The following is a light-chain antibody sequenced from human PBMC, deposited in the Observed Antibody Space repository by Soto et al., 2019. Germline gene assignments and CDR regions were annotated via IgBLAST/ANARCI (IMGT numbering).Light chain of an antibody. CDR1: PSVTNY. CDR3: QQRNISPPVT. Sequence: EIVLTQSPATLSLSPGERATLSCRASPSVTNYLAWYQQKPGQAPRLVIYGAFNRATGIPARFSGSGSGTDFTLTLSSLEPEDFAVYYCQQRNISPPVTFGHGTRLEI. J-gene: IGKJ5*01. CDR2: GAF. V-gene: IGKV3-11*01.